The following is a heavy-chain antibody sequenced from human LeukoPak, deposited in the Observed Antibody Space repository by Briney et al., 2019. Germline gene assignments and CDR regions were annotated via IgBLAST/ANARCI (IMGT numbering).Heavy chain of an antibody. D-gene: IGHD3-9*01. Sequence: SETLSLTCTVSDYSISSDYYWGWIRQPPGKGLECIGSIYQSGSTYYNPSLKSRVTISVDTSKNQFSLKLSSVTAADTAVCYCARHVRYFDWQDAFDIWGQGTMVTVSS. CDR1: DYSISSDYY. CDR2: IYQSGST. V-gene: IGHV4-38-2*02. J-gene: IGHJ3*02. CDR3: ARHVRYFDWQDAFDI.